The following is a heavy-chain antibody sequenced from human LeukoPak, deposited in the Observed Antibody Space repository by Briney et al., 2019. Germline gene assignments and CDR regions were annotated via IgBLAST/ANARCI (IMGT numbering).Heavy chain of an antibody. Sequence: TSETLSLTCSVSGYSLSRGYYWAWIRQPPGRGLGWIGTVYHIGNTYYNPSLESRASMSVDTSTNEFSLTLKSVTAADTAVYYCARGTGYNTYVYGLPWGQGTLVTVSS. D-gene: IGHD5-24*01. J-gene: IGHJ5*02. V-gene: IGHV4-38-2*02. CDR2: VYHIGNT. CDR1: GYSLSRGYY. CDR3: ARGTGYNTYVYGLP.